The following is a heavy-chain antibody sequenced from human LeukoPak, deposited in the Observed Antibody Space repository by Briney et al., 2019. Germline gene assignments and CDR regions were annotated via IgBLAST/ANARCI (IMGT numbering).Heavy chain of an antibody. CDR2: IHYSGST. V-gene: IGHV4-38-2*02. Sequence: SETLSLTCTVSGYSISSVYYWGWIRQPPGKGLEWIGNIHYSGSTHYNPSLKSRVTISLDTSKTQFSLNLSSVTAADTAVYYCARGGEANKIESYYYYYMDVWGKGTTVTVSS. D-gene: IGHD3-10*01. CDR1: GYSISSVYY. CDR3: ARGGEANKIESYYYYYMDV. J-gene: IGHJ6*03.